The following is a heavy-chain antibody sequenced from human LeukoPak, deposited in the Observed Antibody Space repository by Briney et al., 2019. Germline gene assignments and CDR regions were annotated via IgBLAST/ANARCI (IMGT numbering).Heavy chain of an antibody. Sequence: GESLKISCKGSGYSFTSYWIGWVRQMPGKGLEWMGIIYPGDSDPRYSPSFQGQVTISADKSISTAYLQWSSLKASDTAMYYCARRSTGYCSSTSCYGYYYYGMDVWGQGTTVTVSS. CDR1: GYSFTSYW. J-gene: IGHJ6*02. V-gene: IGHV5-51*01. D-gene: IGHD2-2*01. CDR2: IYPGDSDP. CDR3: ARRSTGYCSSTSCYGYYYYGMDV.